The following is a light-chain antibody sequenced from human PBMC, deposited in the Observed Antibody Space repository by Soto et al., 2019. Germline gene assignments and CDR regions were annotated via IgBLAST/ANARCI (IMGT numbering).Light chain of an antibody. CDR2: DVS. J-gene: IGLJ1*01. V-gene: IGLV2-14*01. Sequence: QSALTQPASVSGSPGQPITISCTGTSSDVGANNYVSWYQHHPGKAPKLLIYDVSNRPSGVSSRFSGSKSGNTASLTISGLQAEDEADYYCCSFASSSTYVFGTGTKVTVL. CDR1: SSDVGANNY. CDR3: CSFASSSTYV.